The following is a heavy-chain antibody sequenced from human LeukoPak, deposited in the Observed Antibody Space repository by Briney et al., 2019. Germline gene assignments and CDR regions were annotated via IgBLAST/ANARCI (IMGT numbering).Heavy chain of an antibody. J-gene: IGHJ3*02. V-gene: IGHV4-61*02. CDR2: IYTSGST. Sequence: PSQTLSLTCTVSGGSISSGSYYWSWIRQPAGKGLEWIGRIYTSGSTNYNPSLKSRVTISVDTSKNQFSLKLSSVTAADTAVYYCARDHGTWTNDPPQGIWGQGTMVTVSS. CDR1: GGSISSGSYY. CDR3: ARDHGTWTNDPPQGI. D-gene: IGHD1-26*01.